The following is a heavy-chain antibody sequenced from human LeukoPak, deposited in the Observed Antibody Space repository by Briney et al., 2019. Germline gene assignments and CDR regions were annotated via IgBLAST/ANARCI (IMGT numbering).Heavy chain of an antibody. CDR3: ARDRSSYEYYFDY. J-gene: IGHJ4*02. V-gene: IGHV3-30*04. D-gene: IGHD5-12*01. CDR2: ISYDGRNE. CDR1: GFTFNNYA. Sequence: GGSLRLSCAASGFTFNNYAMHWVRQAPGKGLEWVAVISYDGRNEYYAGSVKGRFTISRDNSKNTLYLQMNSQRAEDTAVYYCARDRSSYEYYFDYWGQGTLVTVSS.